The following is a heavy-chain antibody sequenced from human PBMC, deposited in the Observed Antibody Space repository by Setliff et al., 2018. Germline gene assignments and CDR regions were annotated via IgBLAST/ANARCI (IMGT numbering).Heavy chain of an antibody. CDR2: VYYSGYT. V-gene: IGHV4-39*07. J-gene: IGHJ1*01. CDR1: GGSVSSTSHY. CDR3: ARVDFTMIQGVLGL. Sequence: ETLSLTCNVSGGSVSSTSHYWGWIRQPPGKGMEWIGSVYYSGYTYYNPSLQSRVTISVDMSKNQFSMKLTSVTAADTAVYYCARVDFTMIQGVLGLWGQGTLVTVS. D-gene: IGHD3-10*01.